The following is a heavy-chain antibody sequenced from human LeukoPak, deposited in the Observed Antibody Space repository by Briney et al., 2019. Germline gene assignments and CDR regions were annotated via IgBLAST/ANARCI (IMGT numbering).Heavy chain of an antibody. D-gene: IGHD1-26*01. CDR1: GFTVSSNY. Sequence: GGSLRLSCAASGFTVSSNYMSWVRQAPGKGLEWVSVIYSGSDTFYADSVKGRFTISRHNSKNTVYLQMTSLRAEDTAVYYCARGVGATHFDYWGQGTLVTVSS. J-gene: IGHJ4*02. V-gene: IGHV3-53*01. CDR3: ARGVGATHFDY. CDR2: IYSGSDT.